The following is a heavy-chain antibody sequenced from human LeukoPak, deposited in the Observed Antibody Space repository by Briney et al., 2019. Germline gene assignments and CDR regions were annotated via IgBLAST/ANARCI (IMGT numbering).Heavy chain of an antibody. V-gene: IGHV3-30*04. CDR1: GFTFSSYA. D-gene: IGHD3-10*02. J-gene: IGHJ4*02. CDR2: ISYDGSNK. CDR3: ARDQFYGVRGVKQYYFDY. Sequence: GSLRLSCAASGFTFSSYAMHWVRQAPGKGLEWVAVISYDGSNKYYADSVKGRFTISRDNSKNTLYLQMNSLRAEDTAVYYCARDQFYGVRGVKQYYFDYWGQGTLVTVSS.